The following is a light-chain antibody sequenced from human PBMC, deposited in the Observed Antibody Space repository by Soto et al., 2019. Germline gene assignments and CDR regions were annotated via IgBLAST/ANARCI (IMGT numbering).Light chain of an antibody. CDR3: QQRMSWPLT. J-gene: IGKJ4*01. CDR2: DVS. CDR1: QNIGRY. V-gene: IGKV3-11*01. Sequence: IVLTQSPATLSLSPGERATLSCRASQNIGRYLAWYQQTPGQVPRLLIYDVSDRATGIPARFSGSGSGTDFTLTISSLEPEDFAVYFCQQRMSWPLTFGGGTKVESK.